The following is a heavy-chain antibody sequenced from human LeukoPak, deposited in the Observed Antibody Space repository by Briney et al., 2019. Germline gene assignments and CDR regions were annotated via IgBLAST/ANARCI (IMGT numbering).Heavy chain of an antibody. V-gene: IGHV3-48*01. CDR1: GFTFSSYS. J-gene: IGHJ4*02. CDR3: ARDGRITIFGVVIIVPLDY. Sequence: PGGSLRLSCAASGFTFSSYSMNWVRQAPGKGLEWVSYISSSSSTIYYADSVKGRFTISRDNAKNSLYLQMNSLRAEDTAVYYCARDGRITIFGVVIIVPLDYWGQGTLVTVSS. D-gene: IGHD3-3*01. CDR2: ISSSSSTI.